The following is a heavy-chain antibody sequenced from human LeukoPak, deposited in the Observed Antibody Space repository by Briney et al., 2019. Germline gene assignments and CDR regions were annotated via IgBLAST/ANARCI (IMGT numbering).Heavy chain of an antibody. CDR1: GFTFSSYG. CDR3: AYCIAAAEIFDY. Sequence: GGSLRLSCAASGFTFSSYGMHWVRQAPGKGLEWVAFIRYDGSNKYYADSVKGRFTISRDNSKNTLYLQMNSLRAEDTAVYYCAYCIAAAEIFDYRGQGTLVTVSS. V-gene: IGHV3-30*02. J-gene: IGHJ4*02. CDR2: IRYDGSNK. D-gene: IGHD6-13*01.